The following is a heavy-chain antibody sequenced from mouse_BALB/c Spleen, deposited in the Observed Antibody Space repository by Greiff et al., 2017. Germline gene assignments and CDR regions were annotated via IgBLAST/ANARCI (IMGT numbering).Heavy chain of an antibody. D-gene: IGHD2-4*01. V-gene: IGHV5-6*02. CDR2: ISSGGSYT. J-gene: IGHJ2*01. CDR3: ARRDDYDYFDY. Sequence: DVMLVESGGDLVKPGGSLKLSCAASGFTFSSYGMSWVRQTPDKRLEWVATISSGGSYTYYPYSVKGRFTISRDNAKNTLYLQMSSLKSEDTAMYYCARRDDYDYFDYWGQGTTLTVSS. CDR1: GFTFSSYG.